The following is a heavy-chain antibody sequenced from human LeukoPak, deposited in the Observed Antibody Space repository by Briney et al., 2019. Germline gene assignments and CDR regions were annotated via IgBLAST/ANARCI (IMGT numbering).Heavy chain of an antibody. J-gene: IGHJ4*02. V-gene: IGHV3-15*01. CDR2: INSKTDGGTT. CDR1: GFAFSNAW. D-gene: IGHD4-17*01. Sequence: GGSLTLSCAASGFAFSNAWMSWVRQAPGKGLEWVGRINSKTDGGTTDYAAPVKGRFTISRDDSKNTLYLQMTSLKTGDTAVYSCTNGYGDYPFAYWGQGTLVTVSS. CDR3: TNGYGDYPFAY.